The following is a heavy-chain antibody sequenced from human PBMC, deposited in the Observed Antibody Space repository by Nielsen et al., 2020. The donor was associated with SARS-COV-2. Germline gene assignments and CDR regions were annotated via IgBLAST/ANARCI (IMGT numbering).Heavy chain of an antibody. J-gene: IGHJ5*02. CDR1: GDSISSRSYS. CDR2: MFYSGST. V-gene: IGHV4-39*07. Sequence: SETLSLTCTVSGDSISSRSYSWGWIRQSPGKGLEWIGSMFYSGSTYYNPSLKSRVTISIDTSKNQFSLRLASVTAADTAVYYCARGTPYYFDSSGYYYSSWGQGTLVTVSS. CDR3: ARGTPYYFDSSGYYYSS. D-gene: IGHD3-22*01.